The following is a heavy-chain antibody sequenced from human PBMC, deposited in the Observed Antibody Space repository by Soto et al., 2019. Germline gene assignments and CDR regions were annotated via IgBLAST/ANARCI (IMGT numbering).Heavy chain of an antibody. J-gene: IGHJ3*02. D-gene: IGHD6-19*01. V-gene: IGHV3-21*01. CDR2: ISSSSSYI. Sequence: PGGSLRLSCAASGFTFSSYSMNWVRQAPGKGLEWVSSISSSSSYIYYADSVKGRFTISRDNAKNSLYLQMNSLGAEDTAVYYCARVVVMIAVAVDAFDIWGQGTMVTVSS. CDR3: ARVVVMIAVAVDAFDI. CDR1: GFTFSSYS.